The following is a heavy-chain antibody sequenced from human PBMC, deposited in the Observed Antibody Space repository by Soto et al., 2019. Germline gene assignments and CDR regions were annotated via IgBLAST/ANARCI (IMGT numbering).Heavy chain of an antibody. Sequence: PGGSLRLSCAASGFTFSSYSMNWVRQAPGKGLEWVSSISSSSSYIYYADSVKGRFTISRDNAKNSLYLQMNSLGAEDTAVYYCARDKVSEYYYYYGMDVWGQGTTVTVSS. CDR1: GFTFSSYS. CDR3: ARDKVSEYYYYYGMDV. V-gene: IGHV3-21*01. CDR2: ISSSSSYI. J-gene: IGHJ6*02.